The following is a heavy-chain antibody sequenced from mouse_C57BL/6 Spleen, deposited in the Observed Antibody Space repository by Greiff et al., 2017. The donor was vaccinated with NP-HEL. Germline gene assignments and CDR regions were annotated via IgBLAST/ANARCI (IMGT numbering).Heavy chain of an antibody. CDR3: VYDYDVGAMDY. V-gene: IGHV1-82*01. D-gene: IGHD2-4*01. CDR1: GYAFSSSW. J-gene: IGHJ4*01. Sequence: QVQLQQSGPELVKPGASVKISCKASGYAFSSSWMNWVKQRPGQGLEWIGRIYPGDGDPNYNGKFKGKATLTVDKSSSTAYMQLSSLTSEDSAVYFCVYDYDVGAMDYWGQGTSVTVSS. CDR2: IYPGDGDP.